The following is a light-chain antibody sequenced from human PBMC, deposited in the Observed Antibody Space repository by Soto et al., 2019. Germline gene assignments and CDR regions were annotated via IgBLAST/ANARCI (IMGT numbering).Light chain of an antibody. V-gene: IGLV2-8*01. CDR2: EVN. J-gene: IGLJ3*02. CDR1: SSDIGGYNS. Sequence: QSALTQPPSASGSPGQSVTISCTGTSSDIGGYNSVSWYQQHPGKAPRLMIYEVNKRPSGVPDRFSGSKSGYTASLTVSGLQTEDEADYYCSSYTSSSTLVFGGGTKLTVL. CDR3: SSYTSSSTLV.